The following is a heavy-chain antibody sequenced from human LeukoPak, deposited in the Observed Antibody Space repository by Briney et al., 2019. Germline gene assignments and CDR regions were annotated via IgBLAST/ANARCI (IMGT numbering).Heavy chain of an antibody. D-gene: IGHD1-7*01. V-gene: IGHV3-23*01. J-gene: IGHJ4*02. CDR3: AKDRACGQWNCQGSDY. CDR1: GFTFSSYA. CDR2: TSGSGGST. Sequence: PGGSLRLSCAASGFTFSSYAMSWVRQAPGKGLEWVSATSGSGGSTYYADSVKGRFAISRDNSKNTLYLQMDNLSGEDTAVYYCAKDRACGQWNCQGSDYWGQGTLVTVSS.